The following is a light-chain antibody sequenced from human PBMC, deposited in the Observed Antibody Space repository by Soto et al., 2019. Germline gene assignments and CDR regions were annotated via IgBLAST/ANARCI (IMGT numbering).Light chain of an antibody. V-gene: IGLV2-14*01. CDR3: SSHAGSNNYV. J-gene: IGLJ1*01. Sequence: QSVLTQPASVSGSPGQSITISCTGTTSDVGAYNLVSWYQQFPGKAPKLIIYEVGNRPSGVSDRFSGSKSGNTASLTVSGLQAEDEADYYCSSHAGSNNYVFGTGTKVTVL. CDR2: EVG. CDR1: TSDVGAYNL.